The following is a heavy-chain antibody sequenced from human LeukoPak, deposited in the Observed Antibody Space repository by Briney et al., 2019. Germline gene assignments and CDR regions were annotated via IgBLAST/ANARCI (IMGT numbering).Heavy chain of an antibody. Sequence: GASVKVSCKASGYTFTGYGISWVRQAPGQGLEWMGWISAYNGNTNYAQKLQGRVTMTTDTSTSTAYMELRSLRSDDTAVYYCARWGGDIVVVVAANNWFDPWGQGTLVTVSS. CDR3: ARWGGDIVVVVAANNWFDP. D-gene: IGHD2-15*01. J-gene: IGHJ5*02. CDR2: ISAYNGNT. V-gene: IGHV1-18*01. CDR1: GYTFTGYG.